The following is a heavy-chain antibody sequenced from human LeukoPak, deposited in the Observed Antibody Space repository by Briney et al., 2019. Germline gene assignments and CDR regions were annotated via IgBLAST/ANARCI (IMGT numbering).Heavy chain of an antibody. CDR1: GFTFSSYS. CDR2: ISTSSSYI. Sequence: PGGSLRLSCAASGFTFSSYSINCVRQAPGKGLESVSSISTSSSYIFYADSLKGRFTISRDNAKNSLYLQMNSLRSQDTAVYFCARDRPYYYDSSGYYYFDYWGQGTPVTVSS. D-gene: IGHD3-22*01. J-gene: IGHJ4*02. CDR3: ARDRPYYYDSSGYYYFDY. V-gene: IGHV3-21*01.